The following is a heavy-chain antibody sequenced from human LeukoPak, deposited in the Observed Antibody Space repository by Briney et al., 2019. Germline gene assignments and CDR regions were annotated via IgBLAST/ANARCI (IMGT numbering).Heavy chain of an antibody. Sequence: PVKASCKPSGAPSTTHAISSVRQAPGPRLEWMGRILPNPVTTNRAQNFQDRVTLTADKSTNTSYMELTSLTSDDTAVYYCATTNDGGGYQWGDFFDFWGQGTLVTVSS. CDR2: ILPNPVTT. CDR3: ATTNDGGGYQWGDFFDF. D-gene: IGHD3-22*01. J-gene: IGHJ4*02. V-gene: IGHV1-69*04. CDR1: GAPSTTHA.